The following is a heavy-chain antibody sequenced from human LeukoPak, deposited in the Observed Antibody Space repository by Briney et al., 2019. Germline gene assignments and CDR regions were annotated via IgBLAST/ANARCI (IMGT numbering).Heavy chain of an antibody. J-gene: IGHJ4*02. Sequence: GGSLRLSCEASGFTFSSYWMHWVRQAPGKGLEWVSRIDSDGSSTSYADSVKGRFTISRDNARNTVYLQMNSLRADDTAVYYCARDPSSWNGYFDSWGQGTLVTGSS. D-gene: IGHD6-13*01. CDR3: ARDPSSWNGYFDS. V-gene: IGHV3-74*01. CDR1: GFTFSSYW. CDR2: IDSDGSST.